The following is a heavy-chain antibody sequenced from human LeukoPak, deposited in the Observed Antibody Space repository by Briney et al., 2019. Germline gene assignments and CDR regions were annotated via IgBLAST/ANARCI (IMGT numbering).Heavy chain of an antibody. V-gene: IGHV1-18*01. J-gene: IGHJ4*02. CDR3: ARVGGYAWPELDY. CDR1: AYTLSGYY. Sequence: GASVKVSCKASAYTLSGYYMHWVRQAPGQGLEWMGWISAYNGNTNYAQKLQGRVTMTTDTSTSTAYMELRSLRSDDTAVYYCARVGGYAWPELDYWGQGTLVTVSS. D-gene: IGHD5-12*01. CDR2: ISAYNGNT.